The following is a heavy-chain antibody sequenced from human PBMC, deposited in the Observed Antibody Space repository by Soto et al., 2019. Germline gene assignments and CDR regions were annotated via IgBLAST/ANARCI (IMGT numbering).Heavy chain of an antibody. Sequence: SVKVSCKASGGTFSSYAISWVRQAPGQGLEWMGGIIPVFGTANYAQKFQGRVTITADESTSTAYMELSSLRSEDTAVYYCASTGYSSGWSYYYYGMDVWSQGTTVTVSS. J-gene: IGHJ6*02. D-gene: IGHD6-19*01. CDR1: GGTFSSYA. V-gene: IGHV1-69*13. CDR3: ASTGYSSGWSYYYYGMDV. CDR2: IIPVFGTA.